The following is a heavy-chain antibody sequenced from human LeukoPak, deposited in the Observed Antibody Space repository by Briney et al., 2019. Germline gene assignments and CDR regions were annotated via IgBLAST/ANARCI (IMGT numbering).Heavy chain of an antibody. D-gene: IGHD6-19*01. CDR3: ARDQNPSGSGSPLADAFDV. CDR1: GGSISTNNW. J-gene: IGHJ3*01. V-gene: IGHV4-4*02. CDR2: IFHSGST. Sequence: SETLSLTCAVSGGSISTNNWWSWARQPPGKGLEWIGEIFHSGSTNYNPSLKSRVTISVDKSNNQFSLNLTSVTAADTAVYYCARDQNPSGSGSPLADAFDVWGQGAKVTVSS.